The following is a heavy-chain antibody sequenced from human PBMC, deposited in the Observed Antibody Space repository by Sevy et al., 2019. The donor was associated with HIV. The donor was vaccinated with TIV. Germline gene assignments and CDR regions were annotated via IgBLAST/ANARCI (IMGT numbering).Heavy chain of an antibody. CDR2: IIPIFGTA. J-gene: IGHJ4*02. D-gene: IGHD7-27*01. Sequence: ASVKVSCKASGGTFTSYAISWVRQAPGQGLEWMGGIIPIFGTANYAQKFQGRVTITADESTSTAYMELSSLRSEDTAVYYCARDNGGLFDYWGQGTLVTVSS. V-gene: IGHV1-69*13. CDR3: ARDNGGLFDY. CDR1: GGTFTSYA.